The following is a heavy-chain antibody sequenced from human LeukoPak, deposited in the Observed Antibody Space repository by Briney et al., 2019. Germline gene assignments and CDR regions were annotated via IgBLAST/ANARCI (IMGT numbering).Heavy chain of an antibody. D-gene: IGHD5-18*01. V-gene: IGHV3-23*01. Sequence: GGSLRLSCEASGFTFGSYAMYWVRQAPGKGLEWVAGIFGSGGSPHYADSVRGRFTISRDNSKNTVYLQINSLRADDTAVYYCGKTTTGYSSGQKPARPVDSWGQGTLVTVSS. J-gene: IGHJ4*02. CDR2: IFGSGGSP. CDR3: GKTTTGYSSGQKPARPVDS. CDR1: GFTFGSYA.